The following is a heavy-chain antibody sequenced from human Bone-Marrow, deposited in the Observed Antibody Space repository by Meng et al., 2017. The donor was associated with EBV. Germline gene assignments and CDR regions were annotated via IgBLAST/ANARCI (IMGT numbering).Heavy chain of an antibody. J-gene: IGHJ4*02. CDR1: GDSISSSNW. V-gene: IGHV4-4*02. Sequence: QVQLQESGPGLVKPSXILSLPCAVSGDSISSSNWWSWVRQPPGKGLEWIGEIYHSGSTNYNPSLKSRVTISVDKSKNQFSLKLSSVTAADTAVYYCARVGDGYTTFDYWGQGTLVTVSS. CDR3: ARVGDGYTTFDY. CDR2: IYHSGST. D-gene: IGHD5-24*01.